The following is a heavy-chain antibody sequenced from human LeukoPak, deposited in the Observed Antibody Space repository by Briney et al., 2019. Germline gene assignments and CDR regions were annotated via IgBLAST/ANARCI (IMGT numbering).Heavy chain of an antibody. CDR1: GFTFSSYA. CDR2: ISGSGGST. CDR3: ARIAVAGTVYFDY. J-gene: IGHJ4*02. D-gene: IGHD6-19*01. V-gene: IGHV3-23*01. Sequence: GGSLRLSCAASGFTFSSYAMSWVRQAPGKGLEWVSAISGSGGSTYYADSVKGRFTISRDNSKITLYLQMNSLRAEDTAVYYCARIAVAGTVYFDYWGQGTLVTVSS.